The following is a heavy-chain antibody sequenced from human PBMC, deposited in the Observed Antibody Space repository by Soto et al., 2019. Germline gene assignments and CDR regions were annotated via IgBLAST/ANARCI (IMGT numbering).Heavy chain of an antibody. CDR3: AAPITMVRGVIRDYYYGMDV. CDR2: IIPIFGTA. D-gene: IGHD3-10*01. CDR1: GGTFSSYA. Sequence: QVQLVQSGAEVKKPGSSVKVSCTASGGTFSSYAISWVRQAPGQGLEWMGGIIPIFGTANYAQKFQGRVTITADESTSTAYMELSSLRSEDTAVYYCAAPITMVRGVIRDYYYGMDVWGQGTTVTVSS. V-gene: IGHV1-69*01. J-gene: IGHJ6*02.